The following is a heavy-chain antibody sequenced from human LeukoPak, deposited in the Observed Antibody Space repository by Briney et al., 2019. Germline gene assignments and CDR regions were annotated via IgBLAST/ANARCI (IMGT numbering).Heavy chain of an antibody. V-gene: IGHV4-39*01. CDR1: GGSISSSSYY. Sequence: PSETLSLTCTVSGGSISSSSYYWGWIRQPPGKGLEWIGSIYYSGSTYYNPSLKSRVTISVDTSKNQFSLKLSSVTAADTAVYYWARHDYGDYEDAFDIWGQGTMVTVSS. CDR3: ARHDYGDYEDAFDI. CDR2: IYYSGST. D-gene: IGHD4-17*01. J-gene: IGHJ3*02.